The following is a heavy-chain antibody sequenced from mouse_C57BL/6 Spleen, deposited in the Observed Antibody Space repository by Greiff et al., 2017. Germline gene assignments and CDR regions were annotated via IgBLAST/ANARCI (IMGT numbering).Heavy chain of an antibody. J-gene: IGHJ1*03. CDR3: GRKRDFFTTVVAPAGVGYCDV. CDR1: GYTFTSYW. V-gene: IGHV1-64*01. Sequence: QVQLQQPGAELVKPGASVKLSCKASGYTFTSYWMHWVKQRPGQGLEWIGMIHPNSGSTNYNEKFKSKATLTVDKSSSTAYMQLSSLTSEDSAVXYCGRKRDFFTTVVAPAGVGYCDVGGTGTTVTVSS. CDR2: IHPNSGST. D-gene: IGHD1-1*01.